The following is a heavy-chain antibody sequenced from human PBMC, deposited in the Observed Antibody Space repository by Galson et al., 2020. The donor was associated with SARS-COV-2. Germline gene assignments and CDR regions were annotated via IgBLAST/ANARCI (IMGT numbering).Heavy chain of an antibody. CDR1: GLTFSSYE. J-gene: IGHJ6*02. Sequence: GGSLRLSCAASGLTFSSYEMNWVRQAPGKGLEWVSYISSSGSTIYYADSVKGRFTISRDNAKNSLYLQMNSLRAEDTAVYYCASHLGYCSSTSCYESGGHYYYGMDVWGQGTTVTVSS. D-gene: IGHD2-2*01. CDR3: ASHLGYCSSTSCYESGGHYYYGMDV. CDR2: ISSSGSTI. V-gene: IGHV3-48*03.